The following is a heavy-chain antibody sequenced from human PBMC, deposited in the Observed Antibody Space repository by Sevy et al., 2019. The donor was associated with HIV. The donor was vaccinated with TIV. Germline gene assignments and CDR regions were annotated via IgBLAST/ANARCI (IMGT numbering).Heavy chain of an antibody. CDR2: IKQDGSEK. J-gene: IGHJ4*02. Sequence: GGSLRLSCGGSGFTFSSHWMSWVRQAPGKGLEWVANIKQDGSEKYYVDSVKGRFTISRDNAKNSLYLQMNRLRVEDTAVYYCARAQYWGQGTLVTVSS. V-gene: IGHV3-7*01. CDR1: GFTFSSHW. CDR3: ARAQY.